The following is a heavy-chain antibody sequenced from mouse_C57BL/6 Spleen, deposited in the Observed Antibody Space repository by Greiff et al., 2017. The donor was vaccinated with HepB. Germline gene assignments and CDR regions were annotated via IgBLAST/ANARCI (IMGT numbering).Heavy chain of an antibody. Sequence: QVQLQQPGAELVMPGPSVKLSCKASGYTFTSYWMHWVKQRPGQGLEWIGEIDPSDSYTNYNQKFKGKSTLTVDKSSSTAYMQLSSLTSEDSAVYYCAIRWLPNYYAMDYWGQGTSVTVSS. CDR3: AIRWLPNYYAMDY. V-gene: IGHV1-69*01. J-gene: IGHJ4*01. CDR2: IDPSDSYT. D-gene: IGHD2-3*01. CDR1: GYTFTSYW.